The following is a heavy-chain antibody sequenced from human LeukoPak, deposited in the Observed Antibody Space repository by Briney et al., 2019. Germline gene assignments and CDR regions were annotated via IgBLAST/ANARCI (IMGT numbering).Heavy chain of an antibody. CDR1: GLTFSTYS. Sequence: GGSLRLSCTASGLTFSTYSMNCVRQAPGRGLEWVSYISGSSSSSDGGAKQYADSVKGRFTISRDNDKNSLYLQMNSLRDEDTAVYYCARVTGSDSWYIDYWGQGTLVSVSS. D-gene: IGHD6-13*01. J-gene: IGHJ4*02. CDR2: ISGSSSSSDGGAK. V-gene: IGHV3-48*02. CDR3: ARVTGSDSWYIDY.